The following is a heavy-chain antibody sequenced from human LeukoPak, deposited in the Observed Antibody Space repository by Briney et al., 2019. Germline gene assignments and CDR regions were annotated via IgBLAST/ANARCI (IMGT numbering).Heavy chain of an antibody. V-gene: IGHV3-7*01. J-gene: IGHJ4*02. CDR2: IKQDGSEK. CDR3: ARVGDDYVWGSAYFDY. CDR1: GVTGSSDG. Sequence: GGSLRRSCAASGVTGSSDGMGWVRKAPGKGLEWVANIKQDGSEKYYVDSVKGRFTISRDNAKNSLYLQMNSLRAEDTAVYYCARVGDDYVWGSAYFDYWGQGTLVTVSS. D-gene: IGHD3-16*01.